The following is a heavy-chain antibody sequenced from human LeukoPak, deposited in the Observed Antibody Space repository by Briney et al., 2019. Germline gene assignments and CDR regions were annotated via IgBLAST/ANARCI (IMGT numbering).Heavy chain of an antibody. Sequence: ASVKVSCKASGYTFTSYDINWVRQATGQGLEWMGWVNPNTGDTGYAQKFQGRVTMTRNTSISTAYMELSSLRSEDTAVYYCARAWVISRLGDAFDIWGQGTMVTVSS. D-gene: IGHD7-27*01. V-gene: IGHV1-8*01. CDR3: ARAWVISRLGDAFDI. CDR2: VNPNTGDT. J-gene: IGHJ3*02. CDR1: GYTFTSYD.